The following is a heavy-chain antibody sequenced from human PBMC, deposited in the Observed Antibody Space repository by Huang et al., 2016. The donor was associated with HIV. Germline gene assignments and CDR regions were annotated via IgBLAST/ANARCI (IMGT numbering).Heavy chain of an antibody. D-gene: IGHD1-1*01. CDR3: ARERMMSWLDDHDAFDI. V-gene: IGHV4-34*01. Sequence: QVQLQQWGAGLLKPSETLSLTCAVYGGSFSGYYWSWIRQSPGKGMEWIGEINHSGSTNYNPSRRSRLTISVDTSKNQFSRKLRPVTAADTAVYYCARERMMSWLDDHDAFDIWGQGTMVTVSS. CDR1: GGSFSGYY. J-gene: IGHJ3*02. CDR2: INHSGST.